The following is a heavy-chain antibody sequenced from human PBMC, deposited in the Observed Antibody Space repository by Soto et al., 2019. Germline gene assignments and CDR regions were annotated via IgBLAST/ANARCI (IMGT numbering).Heavy chain of an antibody. CDR1: VGTFVRHV. Sequence: QVQLVQSGAEVKKPESSVKVSCKTSVGTFVRHVISWVRQAPGQGPEWMGKINPLSGISNYAQKFQDRVTLTADTDSSTAYMELSSLRSDDTAVYYCATPSCAATWFSTSHNLDHWGQGTLVTVAS. CDR2: INPLSGIS. V-gene: IGHV1-69*09. D-gene: IGHD2-21*01. CDR3: ATPSCAATWFSTSHNLDH. J-gene: IGHJ4*02.